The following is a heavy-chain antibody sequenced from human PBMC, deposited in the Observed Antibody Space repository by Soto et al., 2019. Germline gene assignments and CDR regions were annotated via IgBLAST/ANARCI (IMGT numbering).Heavy chain of an antibody. CDR3: ARGEGYCSGGSCYSLYYYYGMDV. CDR1: GFTFSSYS. V-gene: IGHV3-21*01. Sequence: GGSLRLSCAASGFTFSSYSMNWVRQAPGKGLEWVSSISSSSSYIYYADSVKGRFTISRDNAKNSLYLQMNSLRAEDTAVYYCARGEGYCSGGSCYSLYYYYGMDVWGQGNTVTVSS. D-gene: IGHD2-15*01. J-gene: IGHJ6*02. CDR2: ISSSSSYI.